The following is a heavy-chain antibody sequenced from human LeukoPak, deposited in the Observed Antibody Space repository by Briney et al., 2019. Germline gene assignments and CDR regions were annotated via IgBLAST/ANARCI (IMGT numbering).Heavy chain of an antibody. CDR1: GFTFSSYS. J-gene: IGHJ4*02. CDR3: GRGHYDVLNDSLNQFAY. D-gene: IGHD3-9*01. Sequence: GGSLTLSCAASGFTFSSYSMNWVRQPPGKGLEWVSSISSSGSNIYYPSSVRGRFTFSRDNTNTSLYLQMNILTADNTVFYYCGRGHYDVLNDSLNQFAYWGQGTLVTVSS. CDR2: ISSSGSNI. V-gene: IGHV3-21*01.